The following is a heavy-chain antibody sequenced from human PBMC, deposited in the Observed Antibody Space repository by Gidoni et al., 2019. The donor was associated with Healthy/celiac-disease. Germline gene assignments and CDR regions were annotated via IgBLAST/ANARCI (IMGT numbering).Heavy chain of an antibody. Sequence: QVQLVESGGGVVQPGRSLRLSCAASGFTFSSYGMHWVRQAPGKGLEWVAVISYDGSNKYYADSVKGRFTISRDNSKNTLYLQMNSLRAEDTAVYYCAKDLYSGYEDYYYYGMDVWGQGTTVTVSS. CDR2: ISYDGSNK. CDR1: GFTFSSYG. V-gene: IGHV3-30*18. CDR3: AKDLYSGYEDYYYYGMDV. D-gene: IGHD5-12*01. J-gene: IGHJ6*02.